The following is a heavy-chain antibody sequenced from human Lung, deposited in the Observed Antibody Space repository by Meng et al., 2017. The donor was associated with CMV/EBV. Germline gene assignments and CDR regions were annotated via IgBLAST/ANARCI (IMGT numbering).Heavy chain of an antibody. Sequence: LXCTVSGGSISSGGYYWSWIRQHPGKGLEWIGYIYYSGSTNYNPSLKSRVTISVDTSKNQFSLKLSSVTAADTAVYYCARASRYCSSTSCYRRGWFDPWGQGTXVTVSS. CDR3: ARASRYCSSTSCYRRGWFDP. D-gene: IGHD2-2*02. J-gene: IGHJ5*02. V-gene: IGHV4-31*03. CDR2: IYYSGST. CDR1: GGSISSGGYY.